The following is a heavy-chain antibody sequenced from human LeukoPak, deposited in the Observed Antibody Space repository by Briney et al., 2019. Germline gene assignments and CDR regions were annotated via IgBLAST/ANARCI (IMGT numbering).Heavy chain of an antibody. CDR1: GFTFSSYS. D-gene: IGHD6-13*01. CDR3: AREGTSQQLVPHYFDY. J-gene: IGHJ4*02. V-gene: IGHV3-48*01. Sequence: GGSLRLSCAASGFTFSSYSMNWVRQAPGKGLEWVSYISSSSSTIYYADSVKGRFTISRDNAKNSLYLQMDSLRAEDTAVYYCAREGTSQQLVPHYFDYWGQGTLVTVSS. CDR2: ISSSSSTI.